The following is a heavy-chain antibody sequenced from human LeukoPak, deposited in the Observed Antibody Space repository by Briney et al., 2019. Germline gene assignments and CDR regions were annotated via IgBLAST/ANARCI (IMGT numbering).Heavy chain of an antibody. J-gene: IGHJ4*02. D-gene: IGHD1-1*01. V-gene: IGHV3-30*02. CDR2: IRYDGSNK. CDR1: GFTFSSYG. CDR3: AKDHPFGYNWNDGYFDY. Sequence: PGGSLRLSCAASGFTFSSYGMHWVRQAPGKGLEWVAFIRYDGSNKYYADSVKGRFTISRDNSKNTLYLQMNSLRAEDTAVYYCAKDHPFGYNWNDGYFDYWGQGTLVTVSS.